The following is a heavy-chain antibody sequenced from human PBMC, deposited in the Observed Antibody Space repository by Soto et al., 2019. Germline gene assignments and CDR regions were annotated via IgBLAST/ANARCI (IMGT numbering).Heavy chain of an antibody. D-gene: IGHD3-10*01. J-gene: IGHJ3*02. CDR2: IYHSVST. V-gene: IGHV4-4*02. Sequence: SETLSLTCAVSGGSISSSNWWSWVRQPPGKGLEWIGEIYHSVSTNYNPSLKSRVTISVDKSKNQFSLKLSSVTAADTAVYYCARERGPNGSGTNAFDIWGQGTMVTVSS. CDR3: ARERGPNGSGTNAFDI. CDR1: GGSISSSNW.